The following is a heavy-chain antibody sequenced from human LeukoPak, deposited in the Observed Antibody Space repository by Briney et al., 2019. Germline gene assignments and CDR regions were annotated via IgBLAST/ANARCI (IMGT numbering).Heavy chain of an antibody. V-gene: IGHV4-34*01. CDR3: ASILQDY. J-gene: IGHJ4*02. CDR2: INHSGST. D-gene: IGHD2-15*01. Sequence: WETLSLTCAVYGGSFSGYYWSWIRQPPGKGLEWIGEINHSGSTNYNPSLKSRVTISVDTSKNQFSLKLSSVTAADTAVYYCASILQDYWGQGTLVTVSS. CDR1: GGSFSGYY.